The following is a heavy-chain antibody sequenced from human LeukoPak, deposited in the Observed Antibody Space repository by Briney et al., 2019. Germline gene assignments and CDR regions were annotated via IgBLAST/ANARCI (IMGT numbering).Heavy chain of an antibody. J-gene: IGHJ3*02. CDR3: ARDRGWIQHDI. CDR2: IKGDGSAK. CDR1: GFAFSDSW. D-gene: IGHD5-18*01. V-gene: IGHV3-7*01. Sequence: RAGGSLRLSCAASGFAFSDSWMTWIRQAPGKGLEWVALIKGDGSAKKYVDSVKGRFTISRDNAKNSLFLQMNSLRAEDTAVYYCARDRGWIQHDIWGQGTMVTVSS.